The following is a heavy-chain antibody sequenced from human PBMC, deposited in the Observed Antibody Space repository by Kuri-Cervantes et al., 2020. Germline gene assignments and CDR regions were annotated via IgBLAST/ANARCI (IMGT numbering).Heavy chain of an antibody. D-gene: IGHD3-10*01. CDR3: ARGRGYYYYYMDV. CDR2: IYYSGST. CDR1: DSTISSSSYY. J-gene: IGHJ6*03. V-gene: IGHV4-39*07. Sequence: ESLKISCTVSDSTISSSSYYWGWTRQPPGKGLECIESIYYSGSTYHNPSLKSPVTISVYTSKNQFSLKLSSVTAADMDVYACARGRGYYYYYMDVWGQGTPVTVSS.